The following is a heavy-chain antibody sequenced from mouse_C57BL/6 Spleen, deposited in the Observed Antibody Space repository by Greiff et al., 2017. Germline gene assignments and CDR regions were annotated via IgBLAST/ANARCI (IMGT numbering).Heavy chain of an antibody. CDR1: GFTFTDYY. CDR3: ARLLEGAMDY. J-gene: IGHJ4*01. CDR2: IRNKANGYTT. Sequence: EVKLVESGGGLVQPGGSLSLSCAASGFTFTDYYMSWVRQPPGKALEWLGFIRNKANGYTTEYSASVKGRFTISRDNSQSILYLQMNALRAEDSATYYCARLLEGAMDYWGQGTSVTVSS. V-gene: IGHV7-3*01. D-gene: IGHD1-1*01.